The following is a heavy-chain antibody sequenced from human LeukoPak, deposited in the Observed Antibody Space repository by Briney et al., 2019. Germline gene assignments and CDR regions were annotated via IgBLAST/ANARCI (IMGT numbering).Heavy chain of an antibody. CDR3: ARESERNDGWFDP. Sequence: ASVKVSCTASGYTFRSHDVNWVRQATGQGLEWMGWESPKTGRTGYAQKFQGRVYMTTNASLSTAYMELSSLRSDDTAVYFCARESERNDGWFDPWGQGTLVTVSS. CDR1: GYTFRSHD. D-gene: IGHD1-1*01. J-gene: IGHJ5*02. CDR2: ESPKTGRT. V-gene: IGHV1-8*01.